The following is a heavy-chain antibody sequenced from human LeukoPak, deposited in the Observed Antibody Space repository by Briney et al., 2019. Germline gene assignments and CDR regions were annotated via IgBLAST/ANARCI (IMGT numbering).Heavy chain of an antibody. CDR1: GFTFSSSA. V-gene: IGHV3-23*01. Sequence: PGGSLRLSCAASGFTFSSSAMSWVRQAPGKGLEWVSGIRGSADSTYYADSVKGRFTISRDTSKNKLYLQMNSLRVEDTAVYFCAKADLVATSLFDYWGQGTMVTVSS. CDR3: AKADLVATSLFDY. D-gene: IGHD5-12*01. J-gene: IGHJ4*02. CDR2: IRGSADST.